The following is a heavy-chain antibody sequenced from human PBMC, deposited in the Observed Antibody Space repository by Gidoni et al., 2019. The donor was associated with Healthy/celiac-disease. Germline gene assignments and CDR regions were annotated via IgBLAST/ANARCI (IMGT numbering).Heavy chain of an antibody. CDR3: ARDENSYGSPLVDY. J-gene: IGHJ4*02. Sequence: EVQLVESGGGLVQPGGSLRLSCAASGFTFSSYSMNWVRQAPGKGLEWVSYISSSSSTIYYADSVKGRFTISRDNAKNSLYLQMNSLRDEDTAVYYCARDENSYGSPLVDYWGQGTLVTVSS. V-gene: IGHV3-48*02. CDR2: ISSSSSTI. CDR1: GFTFSSYS. D-gene: IGHD5-18*01.